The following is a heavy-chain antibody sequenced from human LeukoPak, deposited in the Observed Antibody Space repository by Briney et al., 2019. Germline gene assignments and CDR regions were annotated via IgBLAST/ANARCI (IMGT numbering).Heavy chain of an antibody. CDR3: AKDPPHIVVVPAANGDY. CDR1: GFTFSSYA. D-gene: IGHD2-2*01. J-gene: IGHJ4*02. V-gene: IGHV3-23*01. Sequence: GGSLRLSCAASGFTFSSYAMSWVRQAPGKGLEWVSAISGSGDSTYYADSVKGRFTISRDNSKNTLYLQMNSLRAEDTAVYYCAKDPPHIVVVPAANGDYWGQGTLVTVSS. CDR2: ISGSGDST.